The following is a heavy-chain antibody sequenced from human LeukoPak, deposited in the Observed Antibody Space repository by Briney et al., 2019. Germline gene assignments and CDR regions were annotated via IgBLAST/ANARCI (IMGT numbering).Heavy chain of an antibody. J-gene: IGHJ4*02. V-gene: IGHV1-69*13. D-gene: IGHD3-16*02. CDR1: GGTFSSYA. Sequence: GASVKVSCKASGGTFSSYAISWVRQAPGQGLEWMGGIIPIFGTANYAQKFQGRVTITADESTSTAYMELSSLRSKDTAVYYCARDQDAITFGGVIVCWGQGTLVTVSS. CDR3: ARDQDAITFGGVIVC. CDR2: IIPIFGTA.